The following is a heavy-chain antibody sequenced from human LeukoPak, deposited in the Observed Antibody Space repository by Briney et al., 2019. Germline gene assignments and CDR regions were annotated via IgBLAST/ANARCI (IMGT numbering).Heavy chain of an antibody. V-gene: IGHV4-59*08. CDR2: IYYGGST. D-gene: IGHD5/OR15-5a*01. J-gene: IGHJ4*02. Sequence: SETLSLTCTVSGGSISGYHWSWLRQPPGKGLEWIGYIYYGGSTNYNPSLKGRVTISLETSKNQFSLKLNSVTAADTAVYYCARHHIVSTGTFDYWGQGALVTVSS. CDR1: GGSISGYH. CDR3: ARHHIVSTGTFDY.